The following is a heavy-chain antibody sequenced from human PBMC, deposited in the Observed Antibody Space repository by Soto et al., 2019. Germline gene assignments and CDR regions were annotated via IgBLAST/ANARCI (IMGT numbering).Heavy chain of an antibody. J-gene: IGHJ4*02. Sequence: QMQLQESGPGLVKPSETLSLTCTVSNDSISTTSYNWGWIRQSPGKGLEWIGTIYYTGSTSYNPSLKSRVTIAVDTSKNQFSLKLASVTAADTAVYYCARHGSFWGQGTLVIVSS. CDR2: IYYTGST. CDR1: NDSISTTSYN. D-gene: IGHD3-16*02. CDR3: ARHGSF. V-gene: IGHV4-39*01.